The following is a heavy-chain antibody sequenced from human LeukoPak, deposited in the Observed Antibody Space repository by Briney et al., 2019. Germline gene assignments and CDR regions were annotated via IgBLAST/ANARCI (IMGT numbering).Heavy chain of an antibody. J-gene: IGHJ3*02. CDR3: ARDWAMRELPDLDAFDI. Sequence: ASVKVSCKASGYTFTSYGISWVRQAPGQGLEWMGGIIPIFGTANYAQKFQGRVTITADESMSTAYMELSSLRSEDTAVYYCARDWAMRELPDLDAFDIWGQGTMVTVSS. V-gene: IGHV1-69*13. D-gene: IGHD1-26*01. CDR2: IIPIFGTA. CDR1: GYTFTSYG.